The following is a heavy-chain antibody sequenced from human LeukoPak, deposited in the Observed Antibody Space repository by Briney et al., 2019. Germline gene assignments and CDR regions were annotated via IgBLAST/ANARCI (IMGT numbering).Heavy chain of an antibody. Sequence: GASVKVSCKASGYTFTSYGISWVRQAPGQRLEWMGWISAYNGNTNYAQKLQGRVTMTTDTSTSTAYMELRSLRSDDTAVYYCAKLGYCSSTSCYAPDYWGQGTLVTVSS. CDR3: AKLGYCSSTSCYAPDY. D-gene: IGHD2-2*01. J-gene: IGHJ4*02. CDR1: GYTFTSYG. V-gene: IGHV1-18*01. CDR2: ISAYNGNT.